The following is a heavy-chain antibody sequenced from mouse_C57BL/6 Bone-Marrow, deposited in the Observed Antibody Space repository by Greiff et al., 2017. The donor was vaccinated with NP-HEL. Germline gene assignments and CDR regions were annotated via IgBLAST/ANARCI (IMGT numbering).Heavy chain of an antibody. J-gene: IGHJ2*01. CDR1: GFSFNTYA. CDR2: IRSKSNNYAT. V-gene: IGHV10-1*01. D-gene: IGHD2-3*01. CDR3: VRQGYDGYYLDY. Sequence: EVQLVESGGGLVQPKGSLKLSCAASGFSFNTYAMNWVRQAPGKGLEWVARIRSKSNNYATYYADSLKDRFTISRDDSENMLYLQMNNLKTEDTAMDYCVRQGYDGYYLDYWGQGTTLTVSS.